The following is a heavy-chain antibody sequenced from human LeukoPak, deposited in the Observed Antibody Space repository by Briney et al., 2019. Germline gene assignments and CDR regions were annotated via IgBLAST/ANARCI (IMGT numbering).Heavy chain of an antibody. V-gene: IGHV3-23*01. CDR3: AKDLHVSHYSSSSRGFDY. CDR1: GFTFSSYG. Sequence: GGSLRLSCAASGFTFSSYGMNWVRQAPGKGLEWVSVISGSGTSTDYADSVKGRFTISRDTSKNTLYLQMNSLRAEDTALYYCAKDLHVSHYSSSSRGFDYWGQGTLVTVSS. J-gene: IGHJ4*02. D-gene: IGHD6-6*01. CDR2: ISGSGTST.